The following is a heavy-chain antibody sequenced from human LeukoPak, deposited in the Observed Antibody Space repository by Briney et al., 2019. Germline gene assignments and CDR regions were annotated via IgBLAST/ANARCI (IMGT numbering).Heavy chain of an antibody. CDR1: GFTFSSYG. Sequence: GSLRLSCAASGFTFSSYGMHWVRQAPGKGLEWVAVIWYDGSNKYYADSVKGRFTISRDNSKNTLYLQMNSLRAEDTAVYYCARGPYYGDYVFDYWGQGTLVTVSS. CDR3: ARGPYYGDYVFDY. D-gene: IGHD4-17*01. J-gene: IGHJ4*02. V-gene: IGHV3-33*01. CDR2: IWYDGSNK.